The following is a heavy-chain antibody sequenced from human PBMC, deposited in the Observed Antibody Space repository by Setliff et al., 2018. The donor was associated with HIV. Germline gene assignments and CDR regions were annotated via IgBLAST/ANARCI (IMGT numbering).Heavy chain of an antibody. D-gene: IGHD3-10*01. V-gene: IGHV3-23*01. J-gene: IGHJ4*02. Sequence: GGSLRLSCAASGFTFSSYWMSWVRQAPGKGLEWVAHISSSGATIYYVDSVKGRFTISRDNSKNTLYLQMNSLRAEDTAIYYCARDFGGRWTFDYWGQGTLVTVSS. CDR2: ISSSGATI. CDR3: ARDFGGRWTFDY. CDR1: GFTFSSYW.